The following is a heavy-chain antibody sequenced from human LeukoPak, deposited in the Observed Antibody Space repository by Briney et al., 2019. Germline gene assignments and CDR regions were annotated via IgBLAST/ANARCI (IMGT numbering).Heavy chain of an antibody. J-gene: IGHJ5*02. D-gene: IGHD2/OR15-2a*01. CDR2: IYYSGST. CDR1: GGSISSGGYY. CDR3: ARAALSLVWFDP. V-gene: IGHV4-31*03. Sequence: SQTLSLTYTVSGGSISSGGYYWSWIRQHPGKGLEWIGYIYYSGSTYYNPSLKSRVTISVDTSKNQFSLKLSSVTAADTAVYYCARAALSLVWFDPWGQGTLVTVSS.